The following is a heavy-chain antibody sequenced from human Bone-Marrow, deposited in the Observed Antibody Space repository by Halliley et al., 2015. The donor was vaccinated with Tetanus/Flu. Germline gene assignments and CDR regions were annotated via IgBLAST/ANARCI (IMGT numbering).Heavy chain of an antibody. V-gene: IGHV3-11*01. CDR3: ARDGYCGADCYSDWFDP. CDR1: GFTFSDYY. D-gene: IGHD2-21*02. J-gene: IGHJ5*02. Sequence: SLRLSCAASGFTFSDYYMSWLRQAPGKGLEWLAYISGSGTPIDYADSVKGRFTISRDNSKNSLYLQMNSLRADDTAVYCCARDGYCGADCYSDWFDPWGQGTRVTVSS. CDR2: ISGSGTPI.